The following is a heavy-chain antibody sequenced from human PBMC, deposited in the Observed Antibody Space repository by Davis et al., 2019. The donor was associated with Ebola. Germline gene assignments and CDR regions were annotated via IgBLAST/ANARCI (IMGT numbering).Heavy chain of an antibody. CDR2: IRHDGSNK. V-gene: IGHV3-30*02. CDR3: AKDAYSSSYYFDF. CDR1: GFTFSSHG. Sequence: GGSLRLSCVASGFTFSSHGMHWVRQAPGKGLEWVAFIRHDGSNKYYVDSVKGRFTISRDNSKNTLYLQMNNLRAEDTAVYYCAKDAYSSSYYFDFWGQGTLVTVSS. J-gene: IGHJ4*02. D-gene: IGHD6-6*01.